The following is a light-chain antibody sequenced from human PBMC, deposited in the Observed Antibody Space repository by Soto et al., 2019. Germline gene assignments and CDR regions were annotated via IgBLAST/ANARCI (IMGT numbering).Light chain of an antibody. CDR3: QQHASYPRD. CDR2: TAS. CDR1: QGISNY. Sequence: DIRMTQSPSSLSASVGDRVTITCRASQGISNYLAWYQQKPGKAPNLLIHTASSLQTGVPSRFSGTGSGTEFTLTISSLQPEDFATYYCQQHASYPRDFGQGTKVDIK. V-gene: IGKV1-9*01. J-gene: IGKJ1*01.